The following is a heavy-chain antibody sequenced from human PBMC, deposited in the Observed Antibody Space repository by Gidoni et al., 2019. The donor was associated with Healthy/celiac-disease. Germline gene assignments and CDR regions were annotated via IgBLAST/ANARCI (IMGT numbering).Heavy chain of an antibody. V-gene: IGHV5-51*01. J-gene: IGHJ5*02. D-gene: IGHD3-22*01. CDR3: ARPYYDRSGYYYWFDP. CDR1: GYRFTDYW. CDR2: IYPGDSDT. Sequence: EVQLVQSGAEVKKPGASLKISCTGSGYRFTDYWIGWVRQKPGKGLEWMGIIYPGDSDTRYSPSFQGQVTISADKSISTAYLQWSSLKASDTAMYYCARPYYDRSGYYYWFDPWGQGTLVTVSS.